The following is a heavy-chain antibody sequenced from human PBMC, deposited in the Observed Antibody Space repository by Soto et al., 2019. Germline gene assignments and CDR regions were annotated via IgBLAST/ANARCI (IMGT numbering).Heavy chain of an antibody. D-gene: IGHD2-2*02. CDR1: GGSISRTTYY. J-gene: IGHJ5*02. CDR2: SYYSGSA. V-gene: IGHV4-39*01. Sequence: SDTLSLTCTVSGGSISRTTYYWGWIRQPPGKGLEWIGSSYYSGSAYYRPSLKSRVTISVDTSKNQFSLKLSSVTAADTAVYYCARQVPAAIRLGWCDPWGQGTLVTVS. CDR3: ARQVPAAIRLGWCDP.